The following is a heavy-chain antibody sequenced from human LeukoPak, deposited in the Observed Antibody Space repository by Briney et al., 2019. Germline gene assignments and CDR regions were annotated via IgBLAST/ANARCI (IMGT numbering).Heavy chain of an antibody. CDR2: MNPNSGNT. V-gene: IGHV1-8*03. J-gene: IGHJ4*02. CDR3: ARGASYYDSSGYYFDFDY. CDR1: GGTFTSYD. D-gene: IGHD3-22*01. Sequence: ASVKVSCKASGGTFTSYDINWVRQATGQGLEWMGWMNPNSGNTGYAQKFQGRVTITRNTSISTAYMELSSLRSEDTAVYYCARGASYYDSSGYYFDFDYWGQGTLVTVSS.